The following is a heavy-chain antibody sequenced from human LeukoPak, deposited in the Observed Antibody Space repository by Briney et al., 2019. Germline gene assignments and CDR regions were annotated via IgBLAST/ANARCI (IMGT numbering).Heavy chain of an antibody. Sequence: GGSLRLSCVVSGFTFGSYSMNWVRQAPGQGLEWLSSTGSTGAYTYYADSLGGRFTIARDNAKNSLYLQMNSLRGEDTAVYYCARARGGGDWGPDYWGQGTLVTVSS. CDR1: GFTFGSYS. CDR2: TGSTGAYT. J-gene: IGHJ4*02. V-gene: IGHV3-21*01. CDR3: ARARGGGDWGPDY. D-gene: IGHD2-21*02.